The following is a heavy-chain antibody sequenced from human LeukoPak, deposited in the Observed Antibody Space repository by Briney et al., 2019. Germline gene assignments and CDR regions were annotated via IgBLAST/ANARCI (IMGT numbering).Heavy chain of an antibody. CDR3: AKAVDDILTGIDY. V-gene: IGHV3-30*18. CDR2: ISYDGSNK. J-gene: IGHJ4*02. Sequence: SGGSLRLSCAASGFTFSSYGMHRVRQAPGKGLEWVAVISYDGSNKYYADSVKGRFTISRDNSKNTLYLQMNSLRAEDTAVYYCAKAVDDILTGIDYWGQGTLVTVSS. CDR1: GFTFSSYG. D-gene: IGHD3-9*01.